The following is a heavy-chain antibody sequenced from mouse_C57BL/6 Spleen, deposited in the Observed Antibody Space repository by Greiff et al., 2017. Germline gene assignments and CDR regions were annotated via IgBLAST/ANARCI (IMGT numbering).Heavy chain of an antibody. J-gene: IGHJ4*01. CDR3: ATYYGSSPYAMDY. CDR1: GFSLTSYG. CDR2: IWRGGST. Sequence: VQGVESGPGLVQPSQSLSITCTVSGFSLTSYGVHWVRQSPGKGLEWLGVIWRGGSTDYNAAFMSRLSITKDNSKSQVFFKMNSLQADDTAIYYCATYYGSSPYAMDYWGQGTSVTVSS. V-gene: IGHV2-5*01. D-gene: IGHD1-1*01.